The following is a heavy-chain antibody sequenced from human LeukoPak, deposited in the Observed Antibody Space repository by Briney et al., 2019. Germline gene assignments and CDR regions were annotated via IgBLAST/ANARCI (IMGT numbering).Heavy chain of an antibody. CDR2: IYHSGST. CDR3: ARGYLVGATDFDY. V-gene: IGHV4-38-2*02. J-gene: IGHJ4*02. CDR1: GYSISSGYY. Sequence: SETLCLTCTVSGYSISSGYYWGWIRQPPGKGLEWIGSIYHSGSTYYNPSLKSRVTISVDTSKNQFSLKLSSVTAADTAVYYCARGYLVGATDFDYWGQGTMVTVSS. D-gene: IGHD1-26*01.